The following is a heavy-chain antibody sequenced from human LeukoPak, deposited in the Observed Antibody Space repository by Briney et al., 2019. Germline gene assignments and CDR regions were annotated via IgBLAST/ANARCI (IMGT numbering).Heavy chain of an antibody. D-gene: IGHD3-10*01. CDR2: ISGSGGST. CDR1: GFIFSSYS. CDR3: AKVVGLGELILHYMDV. Sequence: PGGSLRLSCAASGFIFSSYSMSWVRQAPGKGLEWVSTISGSGGSTYYADSVKGRFTISRDNSKNTLYLQMNSLRAEDTAVYYCAKVVGLGELILHYMDVWGKGTTVTISS. V-gene: IGHV3-23*01. J-gene: IGHJ6*03.